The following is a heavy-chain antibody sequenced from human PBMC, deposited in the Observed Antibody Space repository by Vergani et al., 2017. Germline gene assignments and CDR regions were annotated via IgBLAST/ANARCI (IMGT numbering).Heavy chain of an antibody. V-gene: IGHV3-23*01. CDR1: GFRVTTYY. D-gene: IGHD4-17*01. CDR3: ARGMTTETTDLDGFDI. CDR2: ISGHDHRT. J-gene: IGHJ3*02. Sequence: VELLESGGGLAQPGGSLRVSCSASGFRVTTYYMSWVRQAPGKGLEWVSGISGHDHRTLYADSVKGRFIISRDDSKNTLHLQMNSLRPEDTAVYYCARGMTTETTDLDGFDIWGQGTMVSVSS.